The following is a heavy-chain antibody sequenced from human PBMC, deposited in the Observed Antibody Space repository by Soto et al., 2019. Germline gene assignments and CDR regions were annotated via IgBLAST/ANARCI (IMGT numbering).Heavy chain of an antibody. D-gene: IGHD1-1*01. CDR2: IYHSGST. CDR1: GGSISSGGYS. Sequence: SETLSLTCAVSGGSISSGGYSWSWIRQPPGKGLEWIGYIYHSGSTYYNPSLKSRVTISVDRSKNQFSLKLSSVTAADTAVYYCAREGRMGTFDYWGQGALVTVSS. J-gene: IGHJ4*02. CDR3: AREGRMGTFDY. V-gene: IGHV4-30-2*01.